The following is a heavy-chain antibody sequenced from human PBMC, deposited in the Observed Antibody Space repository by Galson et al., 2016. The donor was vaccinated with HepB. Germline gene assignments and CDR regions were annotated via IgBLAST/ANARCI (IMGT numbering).Heavy chain of an antibody. CDR3: ARRGGSYYYFDY. V-gene: IGHV1-69*01. CDR1: GGTFSSYA. Sequence: KVSCKASGGTFSSYAISWVRQAPGQGLEWMGGIIPFFGPANYAQKFQGRVTITADESTSTVYMELRSLRSEETAVYYCARRGGSYYYFDYWGQGTLVTVSS. J-gene: IGHJ4*02. D-gene: IGHD1-26*01. CDR2: IIPFFGPA.